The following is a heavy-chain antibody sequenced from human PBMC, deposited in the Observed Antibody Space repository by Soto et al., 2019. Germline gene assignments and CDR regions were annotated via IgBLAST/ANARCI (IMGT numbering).Heavy chain of an antibody. V-gene: IGHV3-23*01. CDR3: AKGTASSPSYYYYGLDV. D-gene: IGHD6-13*01. CDR1: GFTFCSYA. J-gene: IGHJ6*02. CDR2: VSASGGNT. Sequence: GGSLRLSPAVSGFTFCSYALSWGRQATGEGVGWVSGVSASGGNTFHADSVKGRFHISRDNSKNTLYLQMNSLRAEDTAVYYCAKGTASSPSYYYYGLDVWGQGTTVTVSS.